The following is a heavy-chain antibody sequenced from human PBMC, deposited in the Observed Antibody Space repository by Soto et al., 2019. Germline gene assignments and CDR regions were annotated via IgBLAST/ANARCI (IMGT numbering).Heavy chain of an antibody. D-gene: IGHD3-3*01. CDR3: AHRVLRTVFGLVTTTAIYFDF. V-gene: IGHV2-5*02. Sequence: QITLNESGPTQVKPRQTLTLTCTFSGFSLTTSGVGVGWIRQSPGKAPEWLGLIYWDDDKRYSPSLKRRLTITKDTSKNQVVLTMADLDPADTATYYCAHRVLRTVFGLVTTTAIYFDFWGQGTPVAVSS. CDR1: GFSLTTSGVG. J-gene: IGHJ4*02. CDR2: IYWDDDK.